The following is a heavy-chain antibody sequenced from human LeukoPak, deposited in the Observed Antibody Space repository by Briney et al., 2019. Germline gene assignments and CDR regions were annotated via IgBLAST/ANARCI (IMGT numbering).Heavy chain of an antibody. CDR2: ISSSSTYI. V-gene: IGHV3-21*01. Sequence: TGGSLRLSCAASGSTLSSYSMNWVRQAPGKGLEWVSTISSSSTYIYYADSVKGRFTISRGNAKESIYLQMNSLRAEDTAVYYCAKETWASNFYSLFDPWGQGTLVTVSS. CDR3: AKETWASNFYSLFDP. CDR1: GSTLSSYS. J-gene: IGHJ5*02. D-gene: IGHD1-26*01.